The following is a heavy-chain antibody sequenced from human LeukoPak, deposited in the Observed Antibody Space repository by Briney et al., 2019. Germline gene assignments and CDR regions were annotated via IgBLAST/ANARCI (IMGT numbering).Heavy chain of an antibody. CDR3: ARDYGGSSPFDY. V-gene: IGHV3-66*01. CDR1: GFTFSSYG. CDR2: TYSGGRT. D-gene: IGHD4-23*01. J-gene: IGHJ4*02. Sequence: GGSLRLSCAASGFTFSSYGMSWVRQAPGKGLEWVSVTYSGGRTYYEDSVKGRFTISRDNSKNTLYLQMNSLRAEDTAVYYCARDYGGSSPFDYWGQGTLVTVSS.